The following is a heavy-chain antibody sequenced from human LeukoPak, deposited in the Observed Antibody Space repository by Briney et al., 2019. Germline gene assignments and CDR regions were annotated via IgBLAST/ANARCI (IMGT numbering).Heavy chain of an antibody. CDR1: GFTLSSYW. V-gene: IGHV3-74*01. CDR2: IYGDGRSK. Sequence: GGSLRLSCAASGFTLSSYWMHWVREAPGKGLVWVSRIYGDGRSKNYADSVQGRSIISRDNAKNTLLQQMNSLRAEDTAVYYCARGGYGMDVWGQGTTVTVSS. J-gene: IGHJ6*02. CDR3: ARGGYGMDV.